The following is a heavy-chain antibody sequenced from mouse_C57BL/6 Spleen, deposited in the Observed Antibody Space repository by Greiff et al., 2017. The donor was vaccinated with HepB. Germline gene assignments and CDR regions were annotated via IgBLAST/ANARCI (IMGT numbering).Heavy chain of an antibody. D-gene: IGHD4-1*01. CDR1: GYTFTLFL. CDR2: IPPNSGST. J-gene: IGHJ3*01. Sequence: QVPLQPPGAVLVKPVSSVPFSCSASGYTFTLFLMHWLLQSPGQGLEWIGMIPPNSGSTNYNEKFKSKATLTVDKSSSTAYMQLSSLTSEDSAVYYCARWEPFAYWGQGTLVTVSA. CDR3: ARWEPFAY. V-gene: IGHV1-64*01.